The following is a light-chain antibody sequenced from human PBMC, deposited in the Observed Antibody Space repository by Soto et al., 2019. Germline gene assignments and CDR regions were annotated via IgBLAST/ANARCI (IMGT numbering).Light chain of an antibody. CDR3: QQLNSYS. Sequence: DIQLTQSPSFLSASVGDRVTITCRASQGISSYLAWYQQKPGKAPKLLIYAASTLQSGVPSRFSGSGSGTDFTLTISKQQPEDFATYYGQQLNSYSFGPGTKVDIK. V-gene: IGKV1-9*01. J-gene: IGKJ3*01. CDR2: AAS. CDR1: QGISSY.